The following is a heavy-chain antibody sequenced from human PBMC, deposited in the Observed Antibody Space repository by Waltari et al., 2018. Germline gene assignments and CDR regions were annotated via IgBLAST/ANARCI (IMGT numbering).Heavy chain of an antibody. CDR2: IHTSGNT. Sequence: QVLLQESGPGLVKPSETLSLTCTVSGGSISTYFWNWIRQPAGKRLEWIGRIHTSGNTNYNPSLKSRVTMSVSTSKNQFSLNLNSVTAADTAIYYCARTGWSGSSPFLDSWGQGTVVTVSS. CDR3: ARTGWSGSSPFLDS. J-gene: IGHJ5*01. CDR1: GGSISTYF. D-gene: IGHD1-1*01. V-gene: IGHV4-4*07.